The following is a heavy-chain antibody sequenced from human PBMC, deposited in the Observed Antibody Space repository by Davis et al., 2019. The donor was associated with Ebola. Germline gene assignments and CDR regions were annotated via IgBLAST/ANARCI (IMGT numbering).Heavy chain of an antibody. Sequence: SETLSLTCAVYGGSFSGYYWSWIRQPPGKGLEWIGEIYHSGSTNYNPSLKSRVTISVDTSTNQFPLKLSSVTAADTAVYYCATSTYYYGMDVWGQGTTVTVSS. CDR2: IYHSGST. CDR3: ATSTYYYGMDV. V-gene: IGHV4-34*01. CDR1: GGSFSGYY. J-gene: IGHJ6*02.